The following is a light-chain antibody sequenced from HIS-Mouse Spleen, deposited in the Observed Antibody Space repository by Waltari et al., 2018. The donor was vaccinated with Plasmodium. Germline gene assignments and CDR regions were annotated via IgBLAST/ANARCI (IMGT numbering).Light chain of an antibody. CDR3: QQYGSSSWT. CDR2: GAS. CDR1: QSVSSSY. J-gene: IGKJ1*01. Sequence: EIVLTQSPGTLSLSPVERATLSCRASQSVSSSYLAWYQQNPGQPPRLLIYGASSRATGIPDRFSGSGSGTDYTLTISRLEPEDCAVYYCQQYGSSSWTFGQGTKVEIK. V-gene: IGKV3-20*01.